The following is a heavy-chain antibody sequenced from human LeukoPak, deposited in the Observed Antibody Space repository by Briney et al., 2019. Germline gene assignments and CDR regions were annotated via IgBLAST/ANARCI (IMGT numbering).Heavy chain of an antibody. CDR3: AKVRGSGNLNYIHMDV. CDR2: ISGSGDST. Sequence: PPGGSLRLSCAVSGFTFSNYAMTWVRQAPGRGLEWVSVISGSGDSTYYADPVKGRFTISRDNSKNTLSLQMNSLRAEDTALYYCAKVRGSGNLNYIHMDVWGKGTMVTVSS. J-gene: IGHJ6*03. CDR1: GFTFSNYA. V-gene: IGHV3-23*01. D-gene: IGHD3-10*01.